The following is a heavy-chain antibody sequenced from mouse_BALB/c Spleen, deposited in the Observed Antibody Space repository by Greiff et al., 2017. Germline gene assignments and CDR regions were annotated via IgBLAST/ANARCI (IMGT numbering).Heavy chain of an antibody. J-gene: IGHJ4*01. D-gene: IGHD2-1*01. Sequence: VQLQQPGAELVMPGASVKMSCKASGYTFTDYWMHWVKQRPGQGLEWIGAIDTSDSYTSYNQKFKGKATLTVDESSSTAYMQRSSLTSEDSAVYYCARAGYGNYCMDYWGQGTSVTVSS. CDR3: ARAGYGNYCMDY. CDR2: IDTSDSYT. V-gene: IGHV1-69*01. CDR1: GYTFTDYW.